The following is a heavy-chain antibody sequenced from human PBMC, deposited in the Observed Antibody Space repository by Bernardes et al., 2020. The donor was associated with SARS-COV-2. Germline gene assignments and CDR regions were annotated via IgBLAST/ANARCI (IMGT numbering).Heavy chain of an antibody. CDR1: GGSISSYY. D-gene: IGHD6-19*01. V-gene: IGHV4-59*08. Sequence: SETLSLTRTVSGGSISSYYWSWIRQPPGKGLEWIGYIYYSGSTNYNPSLKSRVTISVDTSKTQFSLNLSSVTAADTAVYYCARHAYSSVSSWFFDYWGQGTLVTVSS. CDR3: ARHAYSSVSSWFFDY. J-gene: IGHJ4*02. CDR2: IYYSGST.